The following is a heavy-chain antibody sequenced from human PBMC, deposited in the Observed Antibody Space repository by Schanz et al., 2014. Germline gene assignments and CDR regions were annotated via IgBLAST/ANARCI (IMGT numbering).Heavy chain of an antibody. J-gene: IGHJ2*01. CDR1: GGSINNFY. Sequence: QVQLQESGPGLVKPSETLSLTCSVSGGSINNFYWGWIRQSPGKGLEWIGYIYSSGIPTYNPSLKGPVRLTAESAKNQFSPKLAPGTAGGAARQFLSRGGSAMVRGVMTASYWFFDLWGRGTLVTVSP. D-gene: IGHD3-10*01. CDR3: SRGGSAMVRGVMTASYWFFDL. CDR2: IYSSGIP. V-gene: IGHV4-4*08.